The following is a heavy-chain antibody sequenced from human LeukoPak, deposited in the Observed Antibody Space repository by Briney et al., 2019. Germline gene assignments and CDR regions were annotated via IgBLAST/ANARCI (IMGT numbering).Heavy chain of an antibody. V-gene: IGHV1-18*01. Sequence: ASVKVSCKASGYTFTSYGISWVRQAPGQGLEWMGWISAYNGNTNYAQKLQGRVTMTTDTSTSTAYMELRSLRSDDTAVYYCAGDGSIAAAGYFDYWGQGTLVTVSS. J-gene: IGHJ4*02. D-gene: IGHD6-13*01. CDR1: GYTFTSYG. CDR3: AGDGSIAAAGYFDY. CDR2: ISAYNGNT.